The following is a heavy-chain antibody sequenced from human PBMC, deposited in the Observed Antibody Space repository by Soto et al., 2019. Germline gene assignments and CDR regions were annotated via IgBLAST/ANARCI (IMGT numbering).Heavy chain of an antibody. Sequence: GGSLRLSCAASGFTFSSYAMHWVRQAPGKGLEWVAVISYDGSNKYYADSVKGRFTISRDNSKNTLYLQMNSLRAEDTAVYYCARSGVDDPFPDRTKDYYYGMDVWGQGTTVTVSS. J-gene: IGHJ6*02. CDR1: GFTFSSYA. CDR2: ISYDGSNK. V-gene: IGHV3-30-3*01. CDR3: ARSGVDDPFPDRTKDYYYGMDV. D-gene: IGHD3-10*01.